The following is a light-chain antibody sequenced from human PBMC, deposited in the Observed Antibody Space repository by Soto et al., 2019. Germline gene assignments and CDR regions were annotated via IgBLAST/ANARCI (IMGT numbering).Light chain of an antibody. CDR3: VLYMVSDIVV. J-gene: IGLJ2*01. Sequence: QSALTQPRSVSGSPGQSVTISCTGTSSDVGGYNYVSWYQQYPGKAPKPMIYDVTKRPSGVPDRFSGSKSGNTASLTISGLQAEDEADYYCVLYMVSDIVVFGGGTQLTVL. CDR2: DVT. V-gene: IGLV2-11*01. CDR1: SSDVGGYNY.